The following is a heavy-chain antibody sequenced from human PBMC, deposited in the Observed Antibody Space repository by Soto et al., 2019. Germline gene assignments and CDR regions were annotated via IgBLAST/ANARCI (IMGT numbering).Heavy chain of an antibody. D-gene: IGHD3-3*01. V-gene: IGHV1-3*01. CDR1: GYTFTSYA. Sequence: QVQVVQSGAEVKKPGASVKVSWKASGYTFTSYAMHWVRQAPGQRLEWMGWINAGNGNTKYSQKFQGRVTITRDTSASTAYMELSSLRSEDTAVYYCAREGRITILLGDYWGQGTLVTVSS. J-gene: IGHJ4*02. CDR3: AREGRITILLGDY. CDR2: INAGNGNT.